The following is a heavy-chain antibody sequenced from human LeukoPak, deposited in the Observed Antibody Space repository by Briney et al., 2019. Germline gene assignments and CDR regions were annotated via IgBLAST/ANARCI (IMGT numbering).Heavy chain of an antibody. CDR3: AKDGGDIVVVTSSYYYMDV. CDR2: IRYDGSNK. J-gene: IGHJ6*03. V-gene: IGHV3-30*02. Sequence: PGGSLRLSCAASGFTFSSYGMHWVRQAPGKGLEWVAFIRYDGSNKYYADSVKGRFTISRDNSKNTLYLQMNSLRAEDTAVYYCAKDGGDIVVVTSSYYYMDVWGKGTTVTVSS. D-gene: IGHD2-21*02. CDR1: GFTFSSYG.